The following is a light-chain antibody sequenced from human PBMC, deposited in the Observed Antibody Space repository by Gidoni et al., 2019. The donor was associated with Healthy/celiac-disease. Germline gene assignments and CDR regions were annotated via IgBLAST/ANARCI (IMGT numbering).Light chain of an antibody. CDR3: QQYGSSRGFT. V-gene: IGKV3-20*01. CDR2: GAS. Sequence: IVLTQSPGTLSLSPGERATLSCRASQSVSSSYLAWYQQKPGQAPMLLIYGASSRATGIPDRFSGSGSGTDFTLTISRLEPEDFAVYYCQQYGSSRGFTFGPXTKVDIK. J-gene: IGKJ3*01. CDR1: QSVSSSY.